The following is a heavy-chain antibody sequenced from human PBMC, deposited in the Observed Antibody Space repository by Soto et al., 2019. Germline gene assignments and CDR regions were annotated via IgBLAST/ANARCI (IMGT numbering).Heavy chain of an antibody. J-gene: IGHJ2*01. CDR2: IFYTGVT. CDR1: GGSVSNASFY. D-gene: IGHD3-22*01. V-gene: IGHV4-61*03. CDR3: VRVLDSSWYADL. Sequence: QVQLQESGPGLVKPSETLSLTCSVSGGSVSNASFYWTWNRQAPGPGLEYIGYIFYTGVTNYNPSLSSRVTISLDTSKNHFSLKLNSMTAADTAVYYCVRVLDSSWYADLWGRGTLVTVSS.